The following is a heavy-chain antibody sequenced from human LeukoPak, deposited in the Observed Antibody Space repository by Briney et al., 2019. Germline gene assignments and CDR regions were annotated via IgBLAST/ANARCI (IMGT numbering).Heavy chain of an antibody. J-gene: IGHJ4*02. D-gene: IGHD4-17*01. CDR1: GFTFTNYW. CDR3: ARGRYGDYH. V-gene: IGHV3-74*01. Sequence: PGGSLRLSCAASGFTFTNYWMFWVRQAPGKGLVWVSGINPDGSTTTYADSVKGRFTISRENAKSMLYLHMNILRVEDTAVYYCARGRYGDYHWGQGILVTVSS. CDR2: INPDGSTT.